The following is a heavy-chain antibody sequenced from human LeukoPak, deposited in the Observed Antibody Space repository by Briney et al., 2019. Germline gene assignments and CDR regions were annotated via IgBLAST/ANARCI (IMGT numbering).Heavy chain of an antibody. CDR1: GGSISCGGYY. CDR3: ARGGEYYYDSSGYFC. D-gene: IGHD3-22*01. Sequence: SETLSLTCTVSGGSISCGGYYWSWIRQHPGKGLEWIGYIYYSGSTYYNPSLKSRVTISVDTSKNQFSLKLSSVTAADTAVYYCARGGEYYYDSSGYFCWGQGTLVTVPS. J-gene: IGHJ4*02. CDR2: IYYSGST. V-gene: IGHV4-31*03.